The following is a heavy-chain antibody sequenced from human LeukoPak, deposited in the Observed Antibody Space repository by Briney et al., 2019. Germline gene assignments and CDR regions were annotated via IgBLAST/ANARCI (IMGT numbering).Heavy chain of an antibody. CDR2: ISSSSSYI. Sequence: GGSLRLSCAASGFTFSSYSMNWVRQAPGKGLEWVSSISSSSSYIYYADSVKGRFTISRDNAKNSLYLQKNSLRAEDTSVYYCARERGGGDGLWGQGTLVTVSS. J-gene: IGHJ4*02. CDR3: ARERGGGDGL. V-gene: IGHV3-21*01. D-gene: IGHD2-21*02. CDR1: GFTFSSYS.